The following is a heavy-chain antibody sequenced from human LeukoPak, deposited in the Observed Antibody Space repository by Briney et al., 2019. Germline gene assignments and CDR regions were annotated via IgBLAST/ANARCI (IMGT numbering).Heavy chain of an antibody. V-gene: IGHV1-2*02. J-gene: IGHJ4*02. CDR2: INPNSGGT. D-gene: IGHD3-22*01. CDR3: ARPQKYYSTSGYYLVS. Sequence: ASVKVSCKASGYIFTGYYIYWVRQAPGQDLNWMGWINPNSGGTDSAQKFQGRVAMTRDTSLSTAYMELTRLTSDDTAVYYCARPQKYYSTSGYYLVSWGQGTLVTVSS. CDR1: GYIFTGYY.